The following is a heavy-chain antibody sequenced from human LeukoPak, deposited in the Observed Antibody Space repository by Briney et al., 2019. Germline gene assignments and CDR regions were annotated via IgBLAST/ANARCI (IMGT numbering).Heavy chain of an antibody. D-gene: IGHD6-19*01. CDR3: AKDPNSGWGDY. V-gene: IGHV3-23*01. J-gene: IGHJ4*02. CDR1: GFSFSSFA. CDR2: ISGSDGGT. Sequence: GGSLRLSCAASGFSFSSFAMSWVRQAPGKGLEWVSAISGSDGGTYYADSVKGRFTISRDNSKNTLSLQMNSLRAEDTAVYYCAKDPNSGWGDYWGQGTLVTVSS.